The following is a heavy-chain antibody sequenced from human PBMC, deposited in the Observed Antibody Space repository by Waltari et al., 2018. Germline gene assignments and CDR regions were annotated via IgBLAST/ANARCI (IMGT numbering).Heavy chain of an antibody. Sequence: QLQLQESGPGLVKPSETLSLTCTVSGGSISSSSYYWGWLRQPPGKGLEWIGSIYYSGSTYYNPSLKSRVTISVDTSKNQFSLKLSSVTAADTAVYYCAREITMIVVAFDYWGQGTLVTVSS. CDR1: GGSISSSSYY. J-gene: IGHJ4*02. CDR2: IYYSGST. CDR3: AREITMIVVAFDY. D-gene: IGHD3-22*01. V-gene: IGHV4-39*07.